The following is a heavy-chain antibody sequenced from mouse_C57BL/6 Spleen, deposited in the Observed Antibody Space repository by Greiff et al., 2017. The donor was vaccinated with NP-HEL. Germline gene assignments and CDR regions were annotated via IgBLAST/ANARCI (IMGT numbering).Heavy chain of an antibody. CDR2: FHPYNDDT. CDR3: ARRIYYGNYVDAMDY. J-gene: IGHJ4*01. D-gene: IGHD2-1*01. CDR1: GYTFTTYP. V-gene: IGHV1-47*01. Sequence: QVQLQQSGAELVKPGASVKMSCKASGYTFTTYPIEWMKQNHGKSLEWIGNFHPYNDDTKYNEKFKSKATLTVEKSSSTVYLEISRLTSDDSAVYYCARRIYYGNYVDAMDYWGQGTSVTVSS.